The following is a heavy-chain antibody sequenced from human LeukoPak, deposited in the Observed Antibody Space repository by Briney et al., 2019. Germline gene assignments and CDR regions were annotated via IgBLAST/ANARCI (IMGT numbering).Heavy chain of an antibody. J-gene: IGHJ1*01. V-gene: IGHV3-23*01. D-gene: IGHD6-19*01. CDR2: ISGSGGST. CDR3: AKEGRSAFEYFQH. CDR1: GFIFSNYG. Sequence: GGSLRLSCAASGFIFSNYGMHWVRQAPGKGLEWVSAISGSGGSTYYADSVKGRFTISRDNSKNTLYLQMNSLRAEDTAVYYCAKEGRSAFEYFQHWGQGTLVTVSS.